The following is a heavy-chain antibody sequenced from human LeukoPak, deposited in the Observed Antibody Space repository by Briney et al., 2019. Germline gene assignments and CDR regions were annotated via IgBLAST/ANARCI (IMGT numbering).Heavy chain of an antibody. V-gene: IGHV3-11*05. CDR2: ISSSSSYT. D-gene: IGHD3-9*01. J-gene: IGHJ4*02. CDR3: ARDLQGDYDILTGYSPFDY. Sequence: GGSLRLSCAASGFTFSDYYMSWIRQAPGKGLEWVSYISSSSSYTNYADSVKGRFTNSRDNAKNSLYLQMNSLRAEDTAVYYCARDLQGDYDILTGYSPFDYWGQGTLVTVSS. CDR1: GFTFSDYY.